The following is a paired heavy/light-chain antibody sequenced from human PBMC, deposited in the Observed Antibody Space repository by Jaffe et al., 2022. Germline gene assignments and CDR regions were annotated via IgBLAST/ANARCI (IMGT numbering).Heavy chain of an antibody. Sequence: EVQLVESGGGLVQPGGSLRLACTTFGFMFKNYEMNWVRQAPGRGLEWVAYISKSGNIIYYTDSVKGRFTISRDDAQDSLYLQMDSLRVEDTAVYFCARQHSDIFTGDSMFDHWGQGSLVAVSS. D-gene: IGHD3-9*01. CDR2: ISKSGNII. V-gene: IGHV3-48*03. CDR3: ARQHSDIFTGDSMFDH. CDR1: GFMFKNYE. J-gene: IGHJ4*02.
Light chain of an antibody. V-gene: IGKV1-39*01. CDR3: QQSSSMPPLT. J-gene: IGKJ4*01. CDR1: QTIGTF. CDR2: GAS. Sequence: DIQMTQSPSSLSASIGDSVTITCRASQTIGTFLNWYQQKPGKAPRVLIYGASSLQSGVPSRFSGSGSGTHFTLSINSLQPEDFATYYCQQSSSMPPLTFGGGTKVEI.